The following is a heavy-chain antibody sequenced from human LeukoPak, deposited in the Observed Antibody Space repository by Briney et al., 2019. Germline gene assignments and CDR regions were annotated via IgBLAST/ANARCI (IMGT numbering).Heavy chain of an antibody. CDR3: AKVGYSYGLGFGAFDI. Sequence: PGGSLRLSCAASGFTFSSYAMHWVRQAPGKGLEWVAVISYDGSNKYYADSVKGRFTISRDNSKNTLYLQMNSLRAEDTAVYYCAKVGYSYGLGFGAFDIWGQGTMVTVSS. V-gene: IGHV3-30-3*01. CDR2: ISYDGSNK. D-gene: IGHD5-18*01. CDR1: GFTFSSYA. J-gene: IGHJ3*02.